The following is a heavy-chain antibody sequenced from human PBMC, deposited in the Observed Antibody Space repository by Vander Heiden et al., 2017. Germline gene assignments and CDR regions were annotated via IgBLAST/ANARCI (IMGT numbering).Heavy chain of an antibody. CDR3: ARDRAFGGVIVISPCWYFDL. Sequence: QVQLVQSGAEVKKPGASVKVSCQASGYTFTSYYMHGVRQAPGQGLEWMGIINPSGGSTSYAQKFQGRVTMTRDTSKSTVYMELSSLRSEDTAVYYCARDRAFGGVIVISPCWYFDLWGRGTLVTVSS. CDR1: GYTFTSYY. V-gene: IGHV1-46*01. D-gene: IGHD3-16*02. J-gene: IGHJ2*01. CDR2: INPSGGST.